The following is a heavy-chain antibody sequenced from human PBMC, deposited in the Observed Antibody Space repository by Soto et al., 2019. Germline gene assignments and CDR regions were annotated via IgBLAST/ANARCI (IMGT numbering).Heavy chain of an antibody. D-gene: IGHD3-16*01. CDR2: IYYSGST. Sequence: PSETLSLTCTVSGGSVSSGSYYGSWIRQPPGKGLEWIGDIYYSGSTNYNPSLKSRVTISVDTSKNQFSLKLSSVTAADTAVYYCARGPGLVTNYYYYGMDVWGQGTTVTVSS. CDR3: ARGPGLVTNYYYYGMDV. CDR1: GGSVSSGSYY. V-gene: IGHV4-61*01. J-gene: IGHJ6*02.